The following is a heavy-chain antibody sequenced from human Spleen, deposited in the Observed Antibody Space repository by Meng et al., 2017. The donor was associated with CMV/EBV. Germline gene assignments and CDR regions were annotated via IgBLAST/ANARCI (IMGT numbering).Heavy chain of an antibody. Sequence: GGSLRLSCAASGFTVSSNEMSWVRQAPGKGLEWVSSISGGSTYYADSRKGRFTISRDNAKNSLYLQMNSLRAEDTAVYYCARAGGVYYDSSGYFEYWGQGTLVTVSS. D-gene: IGHD3-22*01. CDR1: GFTVSSNE. V-gene: IGHV3-38-3*01. J-gene: IGHJ4*02. CDR2: ISGGST. CDR3: ARAGGVYYDSSGYFEY.